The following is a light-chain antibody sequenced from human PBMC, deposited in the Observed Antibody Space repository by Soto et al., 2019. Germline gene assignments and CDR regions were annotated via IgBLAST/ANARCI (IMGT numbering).Light chain of an antibody. CDR1: QSVRRN. Sequence: EIVMTQSPATLSASPGDSATLSCRASQSVRRNLAWYQQKPGQAPRLLIYGASTWATGVPARFSGSGSGTEFTLTISSLQSEDFVVYYCQQYNYWPRTFGQGTKLEIK. CDR3: QQYNYWPRT. J-gene: IGKJ1*01. CDR2: GAS. V-gene: IGKV3-15*01.